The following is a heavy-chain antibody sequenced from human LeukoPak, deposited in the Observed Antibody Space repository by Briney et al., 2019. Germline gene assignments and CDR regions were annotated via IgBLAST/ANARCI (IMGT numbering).Heavy chain of an antibody. CDR1: AFSFSKFA. CDR2: ISWNSGSI. J-gene: IGHJ4*02. V-gene: IGHV3-9*01. D-gene: IGHD2-2*02. Sequence: PAGGSLRLSCAASAFSFSKFALIWVRQAPGKGLEWVSGISWNSGSIGYADSVKGRFTISRDNAKNSLYLQMNSLRAEDTALYYCAKDMGWGYCSSTSCYTGFDYWGQGTLVTVSS. CDR3: AKDMGWGYCSSTSCYTGFDY.